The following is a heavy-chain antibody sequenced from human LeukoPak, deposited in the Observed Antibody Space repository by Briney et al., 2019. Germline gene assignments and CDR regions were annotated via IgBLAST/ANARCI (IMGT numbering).Heavy chain of an antibody. CDR3: AREGFRYGSGSYSRNWFDP. D-gene: IGHD3-10*01. J-gene: IGHJ5*02. CDR2: ISGSGGST. CDR1: GFTFSSYA. Sequence: GGSLRLSCAASGFTFSSYAMSWVRQAPGKGLEWVLAISGSGGSTYYADSVKGRFTISRDNSKNTLYLQMNSLRAEDTAVYYCAREGFRYGSGSYSRNWFDPWGQGTLVTVSS. V-gene: IGHV3-23*01.